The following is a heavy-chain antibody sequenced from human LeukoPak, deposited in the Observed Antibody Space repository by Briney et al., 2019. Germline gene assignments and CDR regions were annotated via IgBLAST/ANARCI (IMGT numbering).Heavy chain of an antibody. D-gene: IGHD2-21*02. Sequence: GGSLRLSCAASGFTFSDYYMAWIPQAPGKGLEYISHISASGSTIHYGDSVKGRFTIFRDDARNSVYLQMTSLRAEDTATYFCARDCGGHCYSGFDYWGQGALVTVSS. CDR1: GFTFSDYY. CDR2: ISASGSTI. J-gene: IGHJ4*02. V-gene: IGHV3-11*04. CDR3: ARDCGGHCYSGFDY.